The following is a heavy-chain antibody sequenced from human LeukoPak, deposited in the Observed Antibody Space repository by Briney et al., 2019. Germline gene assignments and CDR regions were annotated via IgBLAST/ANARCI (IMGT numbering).Heavy chain of an antibody. V-gene: IGHV4-59*11. CDR1: GGSISSHY. CDR3: ARGSPYYYDSSGYYSPRLDY. D-gene: IGHD3-22*01. J-gene: IGHJ4*02. CDR2: IYYSGST. Sequence: SETLSLTCTVSGGSISSHYWSWIRQPSGKGLEWIGYIYYSGSTNYNPSLKSRVTISVDTSKNQFSLKLSSVTAADTAVYYCARGSPYYYDSSGYYSPRLDYWGQGTLVTVSS.